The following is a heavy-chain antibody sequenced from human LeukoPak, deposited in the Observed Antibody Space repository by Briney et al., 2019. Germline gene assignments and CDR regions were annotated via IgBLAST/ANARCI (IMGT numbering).Heavy chain of an antibody. CDR3: VREILYCSGGSCYRGPFDN. J-gene: IGHJ4*02. D-gene: IGHD2-15*01. CDR2: IFHRGGT. Sequence: SETLSLTCSVSGASISSGNFYWAWIRQPAGKRLEWIGYIFHRGGTSYNPSLKSRILFSVDTSQNQFSLKLNSVTAADTAVYYCVREILYCSGGSCYRGPFDNWGQGTLVTVSA. CDR1: GASISSGNFY. V-gene: IGHV4-30-4*08.